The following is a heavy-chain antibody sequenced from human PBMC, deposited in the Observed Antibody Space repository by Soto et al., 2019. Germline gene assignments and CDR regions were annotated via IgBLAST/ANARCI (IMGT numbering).Heavy chain of an antibody. CDR2: ASPDGTST. Sequence: PGGSLRLSCAASGFTFSGFWMHWVRQAPGKGLVWVSRASPDGTSTSYADSVQGRFTISRDNAKNTLYMQMTGLSAEAPAVYYCTRHGPGDYCLFDPWGQGTLVTVSS. CDR3: TRHGPGDYCLFDP. J-gene: IGHJ5*02. D-gene: IGHD4-17*01. V-gene: IGHV3-74*01. CDR1: GFTFSGFW.